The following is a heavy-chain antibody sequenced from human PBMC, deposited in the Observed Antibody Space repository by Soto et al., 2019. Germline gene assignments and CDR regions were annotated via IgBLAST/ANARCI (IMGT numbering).Heavy chain of an antibody. CDR3: AREWPGAGRDALDI. CDR2: ISDYNGNT. V-gene: IGHV1-18*01. Sequence: QVQLVQSGPEVKKPGASVKVSCKASGFSLRNYVITWVRQAPGEGLEWMGWISDYNGNTNYAQKLEGRVTMTTDTSTSTDYMELRSLRSDDTAIYFCAREWPGAGRDALDIWGQGTVVSVSS. J-gene: IGHJ3*02. CDR1: GFSLRNYV. D-gene: IGHD6-19*01.